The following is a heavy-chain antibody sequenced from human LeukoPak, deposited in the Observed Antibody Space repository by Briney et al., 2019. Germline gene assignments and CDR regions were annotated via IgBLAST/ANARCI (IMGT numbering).Heavy chain of an antibody. Sequence: SETLSLTCTVSGGSVSSGSYYWSWIRQPPGKGLECIGYIYYSGSTNYNPSLKSRVTISVDTSKNQFSLKLSSVTAADTAVYYCARAYCSGGSCYRDDAFDIWGQGTMVTVSS. CDR1: GGSVSSGSYY. CDR2: IYYSGST. V-gene: IGHV4-61*01. CDR3: ARAYCSGGSCYRDDAFDI. D-gene: IGHD2-15*01. J-gene: IGHJ3*02.